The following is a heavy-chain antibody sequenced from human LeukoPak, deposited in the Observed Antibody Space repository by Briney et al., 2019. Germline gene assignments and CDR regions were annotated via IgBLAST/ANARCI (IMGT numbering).Heavy chain of an antibody. J-gene: IGHJ5*02. D-gene: IGHD2-8*01. CDR1: GGSITSTNY. CDR2: VNLQGST. V-gene: IGHV4-4*02. CDR3: ARRRAEGGGNGHYNWFDP. Sequence: SETLSLTCGVSGGSITSTNYWTWVRQPPGKGLEWIGEVNLQGSTNYNPSLMGRVAISVDMSENHISLQLTSVTAADTAVYYCARRRAEGGGNGHYNWFDPWGQGTLVTVSS.